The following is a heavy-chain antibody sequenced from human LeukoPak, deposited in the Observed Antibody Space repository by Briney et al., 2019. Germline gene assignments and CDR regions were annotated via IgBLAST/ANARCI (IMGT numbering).Heavy chain of an antibody. CDR1: GFTFSTYG. D-gene: IGHD3-10*01. V-gene: IGHV3-21*06. Sequence: GESLRLSRAASGFTFSTYGMHWVPHVPEGTLDCVSYIDSTSRYIEYADSVKRRFTISRDNARNLVYLQMDTLRSDDTAVYYCARDPYYGSGPFRLYWGQGILVTVS. J-gene: IGHJ4*02. CDR2: IDSTSRYI. CDR3: ARDPYYGSGPFRLY.